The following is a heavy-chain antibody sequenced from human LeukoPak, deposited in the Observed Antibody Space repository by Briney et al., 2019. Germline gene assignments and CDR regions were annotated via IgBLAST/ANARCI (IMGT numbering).Heavy chain of an antibody. CDR3: AREGYYDSSGPFDY. D-gene: IGHD3-22*01. V-gene: IGHV3-23*01. CDR1: GFTFSGFA. CDR2: MSGNGANT. Sequence: EGSLRLSCAASGFTFSGFATTWVRQAPGKGLEWISAMSGNGANTYYADSVKGRFTISRDNSKNTLYVQMNSLRAEDTAVYYCAREGYYDSSGPFDYWGQGTLVTVSS. J-gene: IGHJ4*02.